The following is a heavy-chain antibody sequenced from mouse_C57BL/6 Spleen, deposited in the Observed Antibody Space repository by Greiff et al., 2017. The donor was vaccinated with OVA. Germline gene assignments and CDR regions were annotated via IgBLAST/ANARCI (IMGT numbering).Heavy chain of an antibody. Sequence: VQLKASGPELVKPGASVKISCKASGYAFSSSWMNWVKQRPGKGLEWIGRIYPGDGDTNYNGKFKGKATLTADKSSSTAYMQLSSLTSEDSAVYFCARRLDWYFDVWGTGTTVTVSS. CDR3: ARRLDWYFDV. J-gene: IGHJ1*03. D-gene: IGHD4-1*01. CDR1: GYAFSSSW. V-gene: IGHV1-82*01. CDR2: IYPGDGDT.